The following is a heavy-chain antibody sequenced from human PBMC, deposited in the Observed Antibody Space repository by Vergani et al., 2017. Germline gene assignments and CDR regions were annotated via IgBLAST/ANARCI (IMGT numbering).Heavy chain of an antibody. Sequence: QVQLVESGGGVVQPGRSLRLSCAASRFTFSSYAMHWVRQAPGKGLEWVAVISYDGSNKYYADSVKGRFTISRDNSKNTLYLQMNSLRAEDTAVYYCARDLSGIAAAGYFDYWGQGTLVTVSS. CDR2: ISYDGSNK. CDR1: RFTFSSYA. D-gene: IGHD6-13*01. V-gene: IGHV3-30*01. J-gene: IGHJ4*02. CDR3: ARDLSGIAAAGYFDY.